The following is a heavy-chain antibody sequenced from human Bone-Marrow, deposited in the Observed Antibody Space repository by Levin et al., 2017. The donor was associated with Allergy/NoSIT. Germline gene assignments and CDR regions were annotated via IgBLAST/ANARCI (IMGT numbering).Heavy chain of an antibody. D-gene: IGHD3-3*01. J-gene: IGHJ4*02. Sequence: GGSLRLSCAASGFTFDDHAMHWVRQAPGKGLESVSGINWNGGSIAYADSVKGRFIISRDSATKSLHLQMNSLKPEDTAMYFCAKDIFTRGAETWSCFDRWGQGTLVTVSS. CDR2: INWNGGSI. CDR1: GFTFDDHA. CDR3: AKDIFTRGAETWSCFDR. V-gene: IGHV3-9*01.